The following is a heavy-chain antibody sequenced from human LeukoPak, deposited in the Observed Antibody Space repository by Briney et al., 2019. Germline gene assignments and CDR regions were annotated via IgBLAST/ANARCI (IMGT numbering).Heavy chain of an antibody. Sequence: PGGSLRLSCAASGFTFDDYAMHWVRQAPGKGLEWVSGISWNSGSIGYADSVKGRFTISRDNAKNSLYLQMNSLRAEDTALYYCAKDGVAVAGYYYYMDVWGKGTTVTISS. CDR2: ISWNSGSI. J-gene: IGHJ6*03. CDR1: GFTFDDYA. V-gene: IGHV3-9*01. D-gene: IGHD6-19*01. CDR3: AKDGVAVAGYYYYMDV.